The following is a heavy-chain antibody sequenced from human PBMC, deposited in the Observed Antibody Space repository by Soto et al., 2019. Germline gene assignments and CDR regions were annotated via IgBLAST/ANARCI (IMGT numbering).Heavy chain of an antibody. CDR1: GFTFSSYG. CDR3: AKDREQQLAYYYYGMDV. V-gene: IGHV3-30*18. D-gene: IGHD6-13*01. J-gene: IGHJ6*02. Sequence: GGSLRLSYAASGFTFSSYGMHWVRQAPGKGLEWVAVISYDGSNKYYADSVKGRFTISRDNSKNTLYLQMNSLRAEDTAVYYCAKDREQQLAYYYYGMDVWGQGTTVTVSS. CDR2: ISYDGSNK.